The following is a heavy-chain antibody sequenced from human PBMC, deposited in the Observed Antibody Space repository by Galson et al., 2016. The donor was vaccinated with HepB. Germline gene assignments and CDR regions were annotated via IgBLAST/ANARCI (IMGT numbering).Heavy chain of an antibody. Sequence: SVKVSCKASGGTFSSYVISWVQQAPGQGLEWMGGIIPISETADYAQKFQDRVTITANKPTTTAYMVLSSLRSEDTAMYYCARGTTVGTFDYWGQGTLVIVSS. CDR1: GGTFSSYV. CDR3: ARGTTVGTFDY. CDR2: IIPISETA. J-gene: IGHJ4*02. V-gene: IGHV1-69*06. D-gene: IGHD4-23*01.